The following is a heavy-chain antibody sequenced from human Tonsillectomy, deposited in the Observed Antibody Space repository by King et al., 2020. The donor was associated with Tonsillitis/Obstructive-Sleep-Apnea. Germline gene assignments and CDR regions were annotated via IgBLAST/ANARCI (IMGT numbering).Heavy chain of an antibody. CDR2: INSDGGST. CDR3: ARGVSSSSVVPLGY. Sequence: VQLVESGGGLVQPGGSLRLSCAASGFTFMSYWMHWVRPAQGKGLVWVSRINSDGGSTRYAASVKGRFTISIDNAKNTLYLKMNSLRAEDTAVYYCARGVSSSSVVPLGYWGQGTLVTVSS. J-gene: IGHJ4*02. D-gene: IGHD6-6*01. CDR1: GFTFMSYW. V-gene: IGHV3-74*01.